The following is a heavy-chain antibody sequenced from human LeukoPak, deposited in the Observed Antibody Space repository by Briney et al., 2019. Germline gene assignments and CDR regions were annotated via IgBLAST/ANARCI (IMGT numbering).Heavy chain of an antibody. V-gene: IGHV3-30*18. J-gene: IGHJ4*02. CDR1: GFTFSSYG. Sequence: GRSLRLSCAASGFTFSSYGMHWVRQAPGKGLEWVAVISYDGSNKYYADSVKGRFTISRDNPKNTLYLQMNSLRAEDTAVYYCAKAGGRLSPNFDYWGQGTLVTVSS. D-gene: IGHD6-25*01. CDR2: ISYDGSNK. CDR3: AKAGGRLSPNFDY.